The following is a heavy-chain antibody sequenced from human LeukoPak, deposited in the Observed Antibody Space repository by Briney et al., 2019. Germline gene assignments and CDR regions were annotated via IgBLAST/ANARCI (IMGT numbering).Heavy chain of an antibody. V-gene: IGHV3-53*01. CDR2: IYSGAAT. CDR3: ARRGSGWEDGYFDL. CDR1: WFTVSSNY. J-gene: IGHJ2*01. Sequence: GGSLRLSCAASWFTVSSNYMGWVRQPPGKGLEWVSLIYSGAATYYADSVKGRFTISRDNSKNMLYLQMNCPRHARTAVYYCARRGSGWEDGYFDLWGRGTLVTVSS. D-gene: IGHD6-19*01.